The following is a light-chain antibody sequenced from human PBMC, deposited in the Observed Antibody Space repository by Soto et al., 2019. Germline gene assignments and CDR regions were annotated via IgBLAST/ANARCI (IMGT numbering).Light chain of an antibody. CDR3: QRYNSAPLT. Sequence: DIQMTQSPSSLSASIGDRVTITCRASQGISTYLAWYQQKPGKVPALLIYGASTLQSGVPSRFSGSGSGTDFTLTISSLLPEDVATYYCQRYNSAPLTFGPGTKVDIK. V-gene: IGKV1-27*01. J-gene: IGKJ3*01. CDR1: QGISTY. CDR2: GAS.